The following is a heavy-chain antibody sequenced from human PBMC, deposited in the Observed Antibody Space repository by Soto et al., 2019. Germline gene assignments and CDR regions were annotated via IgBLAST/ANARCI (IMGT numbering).Heavy chain of an antibody. CDR2: ISYDGSNK. V-gene: IGHV3-30*18. J-gene: IGHJ4*02. CDR1: GFTFSSYG. CDR3: AKDIQLDSFDY. Sequence: QVQLVESGGGVVQPGRSLRLSCAASGFTFSSYGMHWVRQAPGKGLEWVADISYDGSNKYYADSVKGRFTISRDNSKNTLYLQMNSLRAEDTAVYYCAKDIQLDSFDYWGQGTLVTVSS. D-gene: IGHD1-1*01.